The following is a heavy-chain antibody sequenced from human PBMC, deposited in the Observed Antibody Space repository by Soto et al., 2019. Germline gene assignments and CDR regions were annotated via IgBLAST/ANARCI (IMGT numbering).Heavy chain of an antibody. D-gene: IGHD2-2*01. CDR1: GFTFSSYG. Sequence: QVQLVESGGGVVQPGRSLRLSCAASGFTFSSYGMHWVRQAPGKGLEWVAVISYDGSNKYYADSVKGRFTISRDNSKNTLYLQMNSLRAEDTAVYYCAKKDIVLVPAAADDAFDIWGQGTMVTVSS. CDR3: AKKDIVLVPAAADDAFDI. V-gene: IGHV3-30*18. J-gene: IGHJ3*02. CDR2: ISYDGSNK.